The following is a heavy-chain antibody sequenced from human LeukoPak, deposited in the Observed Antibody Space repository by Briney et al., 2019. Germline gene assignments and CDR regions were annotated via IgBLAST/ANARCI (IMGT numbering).Heavy chain of an antibody. V-gene: IGHV4-34*01. Sequence: SETLSLTCAVYGGSFSGYYWSWIRQPPGKGLEWIGEINHSGSTNYNPSLKSQVTISVDTSKNQFSLKLSSVTAADTAVYYCALSYYYGMDVWGQGTTVTVSS. CDR1: GGSFSGYY. CDR2: INHSGST. CDR3: ALSYYYGMDV. D-gene: IGHD3-16*02. J-gene: IGHJ6*02.